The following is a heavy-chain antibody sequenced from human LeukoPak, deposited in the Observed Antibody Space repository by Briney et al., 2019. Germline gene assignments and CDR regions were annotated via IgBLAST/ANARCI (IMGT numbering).Heavy chain of an antibody. Sequence: PSETLSLTCTVSGGSISSYYWSWIRQPAGKGLEWIGRIYTSGSTNYNPSLKSRVTMSVDTSKNQFSLKLTSLTAADTAVYYCAREEFLHEIDSSGYFVYWGQGTLVTVSS. CDR2: IYTSGST. J-gene: IGHJ4*02. V-gene: IGHV4-4*07. D-gene: IGHD3-22*01. CDR3: AREEFLHEIDSSGYFVY. CDR1: GGSISSYY.